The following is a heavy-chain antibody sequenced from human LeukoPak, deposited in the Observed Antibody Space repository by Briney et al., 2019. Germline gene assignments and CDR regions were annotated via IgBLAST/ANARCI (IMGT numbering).Heavy chain of an antibody. Sequence: PGGSLRLSCAASGFSFSSYEMNWVRQAPGKGLEWLSYITRSGSTRYYADSVKGRFTISRDNAKNSLYLQMNSLRAEDTAVYYCARDTGVAVAGYFDYWGQGTLVTVSS. CDR1: GFSFSSYE. CDR3: ARDTGVAVAGYFDY. J-gene: IGHJ4*02. CDR2: ITRSGSTR. D-gene: IGHD6-19*01. V-gene: IGHV3-48*03.